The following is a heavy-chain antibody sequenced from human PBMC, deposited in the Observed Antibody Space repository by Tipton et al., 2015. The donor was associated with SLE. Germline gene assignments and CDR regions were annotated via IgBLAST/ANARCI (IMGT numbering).Heavy chain of an antibody. D-gene: IGHD3-10*01. V-gene: IGHV4-4*02. J-gene: IGHJ3*02. CDR2: INHSGST. CDR1: GGSISSSNY. CDR3: ASRGRAFDI. Sequence: TLSLTCAVSGGSISSSNYWSWIRQPPGKGLEWIGEINHSGSTNYNPSLKSRVTISVDTSKNQFSLKLSSVTAADTAVYYCASRGRAFDIWGQGTMVTVSS.